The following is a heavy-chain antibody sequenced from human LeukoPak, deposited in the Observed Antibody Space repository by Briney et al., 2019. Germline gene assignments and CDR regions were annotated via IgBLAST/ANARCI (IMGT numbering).Heavy chain of an antibody. D-gene: IGHD1-26*01. CDR1: GFTFSSFG. Sequence: GGSLRLSCAASGFTFSSFGMSWVRQAPGKGLEWVGRTRNKANSYTTEYAASVKGRFTISRDDSKNSLYLQMNSLKTEDTAVYYCARDRVSGSYNYYYMDVWGKGTTVTVSS. J-gene: IGHJ6*03. CDR2: TRNKANSYTT. CDR3: ARDRVSGSYNYYYMDV. V-gene: IGHV3-72*01.